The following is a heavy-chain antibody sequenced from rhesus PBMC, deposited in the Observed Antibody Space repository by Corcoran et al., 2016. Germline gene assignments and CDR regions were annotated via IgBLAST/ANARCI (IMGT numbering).Heavy chain of an antibody. CDR3: ARDYYGSGYYTGNGGIDY. Sequence: QVQLQESGPGLVKPSETLSLTRAASGGSFIRYWWGWIGQPPGKGRGWIGEFSGNWWPTNYNPSLKSRVTISKDASKNQFSLKLSSVTAADTAVYYCARDYYGSGYYTGNGGIDYWGQGVLVTVSS. V-gene: IGHV4-80*01. D-gene: IGHD3-28*01. J-gene: IGHJ4*01. CDR2: FSGNWWPT. CDR1: GGSFIRYW.